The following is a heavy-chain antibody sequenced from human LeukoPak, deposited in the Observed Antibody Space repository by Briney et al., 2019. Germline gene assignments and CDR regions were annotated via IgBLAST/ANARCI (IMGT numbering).Heavy chain of an antibody. CDR2: INYSGRT. CDR1: GGSISSHY. D-gene: IGHD3-9*01. Sequence: PSETLSLTCTVSGGSISSHYWSWIRQPPGKGLQWIGYINYSGRTNYNPPLTSRVTVSVDTSKNQFSLKLSSVTAADTALYYCARHGFDTGNFQAHFDYWGQGILVTVSS. V-gene: IGHV4-59*08. CDR3: ARHGFDTGNFQAHFDY. J-gene: IGHJ4*02.